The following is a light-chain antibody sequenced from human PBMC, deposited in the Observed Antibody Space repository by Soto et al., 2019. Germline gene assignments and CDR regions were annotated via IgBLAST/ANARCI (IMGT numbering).Light chain of an antibody. CDR1: NIGNKR. V-gene: IGLV3-21*04. Sequence: SYELTQPPSVSVAPEKTATITCGGTNIGNKRVHWYRQKPGQAAVLLISYDSDRPSRIPERFSGSNSENTATLTISRVEAGDEADYYCQVWDIMTNNYVFGSGTKLTVL. CDR2: YDS. CDR3: QVWDIMTNNYV. J-gene: IGLJ1*01.